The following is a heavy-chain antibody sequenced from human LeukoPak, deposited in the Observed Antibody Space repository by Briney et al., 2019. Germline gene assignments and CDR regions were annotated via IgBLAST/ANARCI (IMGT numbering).Heavy chain of an antibody. Sequence: SQTLSLTCTVSGGSISSGGYYWSWIRQPPGKGLEWIGCIYHSGSTYYNPTLKSRVTISVDRSKNQFSLKLSSVTAADTAVYYCARGIHCSSTSCSNWFDPWGQGTLVTVSS. CDR3: ARGIHCSSTSCSNWFDP. V-gene: IGHV4-30-2*01. D-gene: IGHD2-2*01. CDR1: GGSISSGGYY. CDR2: IYHSGST. J-gene: IGHJ5*02.